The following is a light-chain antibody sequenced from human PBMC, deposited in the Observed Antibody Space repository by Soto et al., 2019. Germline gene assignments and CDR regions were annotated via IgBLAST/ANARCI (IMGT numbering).Light chain of an antibody. CDR3: QQYGSSYYT. J-gene: IGKJ2*01. Sequence: EIVLTQSPGTLSLSPGERATLSCRASQSVSSSYLAWYQQKPGQAPGLLIYGASSRATGIPDRFSGSGSGTDFTLTISRLEPEDFAVYYCQQYGSSYYTFGQGTKLEIK. CDR1: QSVSSSY. V-gene: IGKV3-20*01. CDR2: GAS.